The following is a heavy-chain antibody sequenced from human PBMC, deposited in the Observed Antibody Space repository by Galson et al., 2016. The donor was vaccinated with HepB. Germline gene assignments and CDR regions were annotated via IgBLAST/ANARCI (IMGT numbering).Heavy chain of an antibody. CDR1: GDSIDSTSHY. J-gene: IGHJ4*02. Sequence: TLSLTCTVSGDSIDSTSHYWSWLRQPAGQGLEWIGRVFATGSTSFNPSLKSRVTLSVDTSQNHFSLTLSAVTAADTAVYYCARDRGWGSVKYFDYWGQGILVTVSS. CDR2: VFATGST. CDR3: ARDRGWGSVKYFDY. V-gene: IGHV4-61*02. D-gene: IGHD2-21*01.